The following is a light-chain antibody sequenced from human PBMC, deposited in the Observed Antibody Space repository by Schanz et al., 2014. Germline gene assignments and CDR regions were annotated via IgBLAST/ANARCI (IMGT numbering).Light chain of an antibody. CDR3: SSYTSSSTLV. Sequence: QSALTQPASVSGSPGQSITISCTGTSSDVGGYNYVSWYQQHPGKAPKLMIYDVSKRPSGVPDRFSGSKSGNTASLTISGLQAEDESDYYCSSYTSSSTLVFGTGTKLTVL. V-gene: IGLV2-14*01. CDR1: SSDVGGYNY. CDR2: DVS. J-gene: IGLJ1*01.